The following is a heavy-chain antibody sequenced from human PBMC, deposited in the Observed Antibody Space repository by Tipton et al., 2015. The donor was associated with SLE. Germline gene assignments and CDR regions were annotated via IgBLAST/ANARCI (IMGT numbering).Heavy chain of an antibody. CDR3: ARDKGY. Sequence: TLSLTCTVSGGSISSGSYYWSWIRQPAGKGLEWIGRIYTSGSTNYNPSLKSRATISVDTSKNQFSLKLSSVTAADTAVYYCARDKGYWGQGTLVTVSS. CDR2: IYTSGST. CDR1: GGSISSGSYY. V-gene: IGHV4-61*02. J-gene: IGHJ4*02.